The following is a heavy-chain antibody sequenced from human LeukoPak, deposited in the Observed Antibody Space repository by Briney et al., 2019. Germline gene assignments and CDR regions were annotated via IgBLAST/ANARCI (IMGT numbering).Heavy chain of an antibody. Sequence: GGSLRLSCAASGFTFSSYSMNWVRQAPGKGLEWVSSISSSSSYIYYADSVKGRFTISRGNAKNSLYLQMNSLRAEDTAVYYCARSCSSTSCYTPPDYWGQGTLVTVSS. CDR1: GFTFSSYS. V-gene: IGHV3-21*01. J-gene: IGHJ4*02. D-gene: IGHD2-2*02. CDR2: ISSSSSYI. CDR3: ARSCSSTSCYTPPDY.